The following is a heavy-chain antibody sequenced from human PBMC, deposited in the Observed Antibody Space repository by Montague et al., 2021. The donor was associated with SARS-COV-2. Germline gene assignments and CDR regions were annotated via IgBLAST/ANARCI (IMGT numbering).Heavy chain of an antibody. CDR3: ARGRGTALFRRVYFGMDV. V-gene: IGHV4-34*01. CDR1: GGSFSGYY. CDR2: INHSGST. Sequence: SETLSLTCAVYGGSFSGYYWSWIRQHPGKGLEWIGEINHSGSTNYNPSLKSRVTISVDTSKNQFSLKLSSVTAADTAVYYCARGRGTALFRRVYFGMDVWGQGTTVTVSS. J-gene: IGHJ6*02. D-gene: IGHD1-1*01.